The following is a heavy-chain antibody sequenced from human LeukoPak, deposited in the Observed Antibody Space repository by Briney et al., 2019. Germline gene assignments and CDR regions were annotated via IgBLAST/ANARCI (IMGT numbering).Heavy chain of an antibody. CDR2: IYTSGST. J-gene: IGHJ3*02. CDR1: GGSISSGSYY. Sequence: SETLSLTCTVSGGSISSGSYYWSWIRQPAGKGLEWIGRIYTSGSTNYNPSLKSRVTISVDTSKNQFSLKLSSVTAADTAVYYCAIRWGSYANAFDIWGQGTMVTVSS. D-gene: IGHD3-16*01. V-gene: IGHV4-61*02. CDR3: AIRWGSYANAFDI.